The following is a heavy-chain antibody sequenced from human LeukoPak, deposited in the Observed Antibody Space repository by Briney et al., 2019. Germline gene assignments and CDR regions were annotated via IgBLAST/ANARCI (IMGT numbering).Heavy chain of an antibody. D-gene: IGHD5-18*01. CDR1: GGTFSSYA. V-gene: IGHV1-69*04. CDR3: ARGNSAGYGYGFGY. CDR2: IIPILGIA. Sequence: GASVKVSCKASGGTFSSYAISWVRQAPGQGLEWMGRIIPILGIANYAQKFQGRVTMTRDTSTSTVYMELSSLRSEDTAVYYCARGNSAGYGYGFGYWGQGTLVTVSS. J-gene: IGHJ4*02.